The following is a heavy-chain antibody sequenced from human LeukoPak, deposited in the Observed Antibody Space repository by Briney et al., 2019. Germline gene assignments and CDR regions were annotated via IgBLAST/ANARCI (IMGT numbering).Heavy chain of an antibody. Sequence: SETLSLTCSVSGGSISSSSYCWGWIRQPPGKGLEWIGTIYYTGSTYYNPSLKSRVTISVDTSKNQFSLKLSSVTAADTAVYYCAGQWASYLDYWGQGTLVTVSS. J-gene: IGHJ4*02. CDR1: GGSISSSSYC. D-gene: IGHD1-26*01. V-gene: IGHV4-39*07. CDR3: AGQWASYLDY. CDR2: IYYTGST.